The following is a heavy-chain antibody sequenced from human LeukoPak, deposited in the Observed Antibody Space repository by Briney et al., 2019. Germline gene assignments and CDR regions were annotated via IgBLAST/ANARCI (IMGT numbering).Heavy chain of an antibody. Sequence: SETLSLTCTVSGASISPYYWSWVRQPAGKGLEWIGHVHISGSTNYNPSLKSRVTMSLDTSRNQLSLKVNSVTAADTAVYYCARGRESSSWHDYWGQGTLVTVSS. CDR2: VHISGST. CDR1: GASISPYY. V-gene: IGHV4-4*07. CDR3: ARGRESSSWHDY. J-gene: IGHJ4*02. D-gene: IGHD6-13*01.